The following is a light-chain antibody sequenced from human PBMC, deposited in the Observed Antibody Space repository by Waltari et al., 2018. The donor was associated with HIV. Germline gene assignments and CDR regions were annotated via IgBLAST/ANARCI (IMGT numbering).Light chain of an antibody. CDR3: QSYDSSLTGSV. V-gene: IGLV1-40*01. J-gene: IGLJ2*01. CDR1: SSNIGPGYD. CDR2: GNN. Sequence: QSVLTQPPSVSGAPGQRVTISSHGSSSNIGPGYDVHWYQQVPGTAPKLLIYGNNNRPSGVPDRFSASKSGASPSLAITGLQAEDEADYYCQSYDSSLTGSVFGGGTKLTVL.